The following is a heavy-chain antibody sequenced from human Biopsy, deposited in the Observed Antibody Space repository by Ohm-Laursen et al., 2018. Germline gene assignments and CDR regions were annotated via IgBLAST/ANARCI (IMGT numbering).Heavy chain of an antibody. J-gene: IGHJ4*02. CDR1: GGTFSDYA. V-gene: IGHV1-69*06. D-gene: IGHD3-22*01. CDR3: ARDTKWLASGPIDY. CDR2: IIPLFGTT. Sequence: SVKVSCKTSGGTFSDYAISWLRQAPGQGLEWMGGIIPLFGTTNYAQKFQGRVTITADKSTGTAYMDLSSLGSEYTAVYYCARDTKWLASGPIDYWGQGALVTVSS.